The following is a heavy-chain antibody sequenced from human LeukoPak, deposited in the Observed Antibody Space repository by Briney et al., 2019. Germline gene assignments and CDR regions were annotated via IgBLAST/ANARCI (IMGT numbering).Heavy chain of an antibody. Sequence: GGSLRLSCAASGFTFSDYYMSWIRQAPGEGLEWVSYISTTGGSTKYADSVKGRFTISRDNSKNTLFLQMNSLRAEETAVYYCAKFGNTVTTVVAAFDIWGQGTMVTVSS. J-gene: IGHJ3*02. V-gene: IGHV3-11*06. D-gene: IGHD4-17*01. CDR3: AKFGNTVTTVVAAFDI. CDR2: ISTTGGST. CDR1: GFTFSDYY.